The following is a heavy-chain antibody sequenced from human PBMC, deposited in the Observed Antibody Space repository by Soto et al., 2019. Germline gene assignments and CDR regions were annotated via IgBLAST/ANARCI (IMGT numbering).Heavy chain of an antibody. J-gene: IGHJ4*02. V-gene: IGHV3-7*01. Sequence: EVHLVESGGGLVQPGGSLRLSCVDSGLTFSRNWMNWVRQAPGKGLEWVAIIERDGSEKLYVDSVKGRFTIYRDNTKKSLFLLMDSLRVEDTAVYYCAGGTGWLTEFWGQGTLVTVAS. CDR3: AGGTGWLTEF. CDR1: GLTFSRNW. CDR2: IERDGSEK. D-gene: IGHD6-19*01.